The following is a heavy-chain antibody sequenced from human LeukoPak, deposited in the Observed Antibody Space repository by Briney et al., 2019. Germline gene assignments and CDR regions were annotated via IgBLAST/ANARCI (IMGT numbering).Heavy chain of an antibody. J-gene: IGHJ4*02. D-gene: IGHD3-10*01. V-gene: IGHV3-7*04. CDR2: IKQDASEK. CDR1: GFTFSSYW. Sequence: GGSLRLSSAASGFTFSSYWMTWVRQAPGKGLEWVANIKQDASEKYYVDSVKGRFTISRDNAKNSLYLQMNSLRAEDTAVYYCARASRHYYGSRGDYWGQGTLVTVSS. CDR3: ARASRHYYGSRGDY.